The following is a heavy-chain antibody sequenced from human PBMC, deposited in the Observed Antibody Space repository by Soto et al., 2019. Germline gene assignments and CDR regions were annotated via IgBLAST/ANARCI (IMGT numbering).Heavy chain of an antibody. CDR2: ISYDGATQ. CDR3: ARDPQLWYYFDY. Sequence: GGSLRLSCEVSGLTFNTSGMHWVRQAPGKGLEWLAVISYDGATQYYGDTVKGRFTISRDNSKNTLFLHMGRLRAEDTAVYYCARDPQLWYYFDYWGQGTLVTVSS. J-gene: IGHJ4*02. D-gene: IGHD5-18*01. CDR1: GLTFNTSG. V-gene: IGHV3-30*03.